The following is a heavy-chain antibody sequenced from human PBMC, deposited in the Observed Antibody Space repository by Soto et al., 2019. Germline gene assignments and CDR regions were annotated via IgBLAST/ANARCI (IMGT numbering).Heavy chain of an antibody. CDR2: IYYSGST. V-gene: IGHV4-39*01. D-gene: IGHD6-13*01. Sequence: SETLSLTCTVSGGSISSSSYYWGWIRQPPGKGLEWIGSIYYSGSTYYNPSLKSRVTISVDTSKNQFSLKLSSVTAADTVVYYCARHVLGGRSSSWYVSYYYYYGMDVWGQGTTVTVSS. J-gene: IGHJ6*02. CDR1: GGSISSSSYY. CDR3: ARHVLGGRSSSWYVSYYYYYGMDV.